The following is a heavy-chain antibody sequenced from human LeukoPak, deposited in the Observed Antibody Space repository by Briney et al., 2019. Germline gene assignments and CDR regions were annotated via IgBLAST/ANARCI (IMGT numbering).Heavy chain of an antibody. V-gene: IGHV4-59*01. CDR1: GGSISSYY. D-gene: IGHD6-13*01. J-gene: IGHJ6*02. Sequence: SETLSLTCTVSGGSISSYYWSWIRQPPGKGLEWIGNIYYSGATNYNPSLKSRVTISVDTSRNQFSLKLSSVTAADTAVYYCARLPHSSSWYSVYYYGMDVWGQGTTVTVSS. CDR3: ARLPHSSSWYSVYYYGMDV. CDR2: IYYSGAT.